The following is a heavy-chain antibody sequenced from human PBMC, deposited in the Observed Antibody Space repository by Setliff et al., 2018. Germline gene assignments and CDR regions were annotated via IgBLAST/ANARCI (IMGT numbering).Heavy chain of an antibody. J-gene: IGHJ6*03. V-gene: IGHV4-4*07. CDR2: IYSSGST. Sequence: TLSLTCAVYGGSFSAYYWSWIRQPAGKGLEWIGHIYSSGSTNYNPSLKSRVTISVDRSKNQFSLKLSSVIAADTAVYYCARDLYSSSSGGFYYYYYYMDVWGKGTTVTVSS. CDR3: ARDLYSSSSGGFYYYYYYMDV. CDR1: GGSFSAYY. D-gene: IGHD6-6*01.